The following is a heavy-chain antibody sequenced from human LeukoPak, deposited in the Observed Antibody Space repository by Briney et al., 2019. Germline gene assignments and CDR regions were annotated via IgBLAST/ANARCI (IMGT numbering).Heavy chain of an antibody. D-gene: IGHD5-18*01. J-gene: IGHJ4*02. Sequence: SVKVSCKASGGTFSSYAISWVRQAPGQGLEWMGGIIPIFGTANYAQKFQGRVTITADESTSTAYMELSSLRSEDTAVYYCARDGKGQIQPQVLFHYWGQGTLVTVSS. CDR1: GGTFSSYA. V-gene: IGHV1-69*13. CDR3: ARDGKGQIQPQVLFHY. CDR2: IIPIFGTA.